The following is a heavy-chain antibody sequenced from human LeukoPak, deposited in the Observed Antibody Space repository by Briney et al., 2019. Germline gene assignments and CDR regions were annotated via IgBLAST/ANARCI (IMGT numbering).Heavy chain of an antibody. D-gene: IGHD6-6*01. CDR3: ARFTRSSTPVY. J-gene: IGHJ4*02. CDR2: IKQDGSEN. CDR1: GFTLSNYW. V-gene: IGHV3-7*01. Sequence: GGSLRLSCSASGFTLSNYWMSCVRRAPGEGLDWVANIKQDGSENNYMDSVKGRFTVYRDNAKTLLFLHMNSLRVEDTAVYYCARFTRSSTPVYWGQGTLVTVSS.